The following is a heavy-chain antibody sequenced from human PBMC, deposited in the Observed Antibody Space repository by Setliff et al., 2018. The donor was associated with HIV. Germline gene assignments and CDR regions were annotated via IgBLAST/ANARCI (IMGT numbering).Heavy chain of an antibody. J-gene: IGHJ4*02. Sequence: SETLSLTYNISGVSIPTNYWNWIRQPAGKGLEWIGRIYTTGGTNYNPALKSRVTMSIDTSKNQISLKLNSVTAADTATYYCARSNPGITAGLLAYWGPGTLVTVSS. V-gene: IGHV4-4*07. CDR1: GVSIPTNY. CDR3: ARSNPGITAGLLAY. CDR2: IYTTGGT. D-gene: IGHD6-13*01.